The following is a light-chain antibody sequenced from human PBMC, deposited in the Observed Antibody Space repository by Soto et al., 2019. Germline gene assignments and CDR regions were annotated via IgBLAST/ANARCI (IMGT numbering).Light chain of an antibody. CDR1: QSVSNY. J-gene: IGKJ1*01. Sequence: EIVLTQSPGTLSVSPVERATLSCRASQSVSNYLIWYQQKPGQAPRLLIYDVSNRATGIPARFSGSGSGTDFTLTISSLEPEDFAVYYCQQRSNWPRTCGQGTKGDIK. CDR3: QQRSNWPRT. CDR2: DVS. V-gene: IGKV3-11*01.